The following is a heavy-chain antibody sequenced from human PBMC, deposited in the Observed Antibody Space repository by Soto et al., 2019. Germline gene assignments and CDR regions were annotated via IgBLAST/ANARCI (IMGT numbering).Heavy chain of an antibody. CDR2: IAHSGST. D-gene: IGHD1-7*01. Sequence: QVQLQQWGAGLLKPSETLSLTCAVYGGSFSGYYWSWIRQPPGKGLEWLGQIAHSGSTTYNPTIKSRVTISVDTSKNQISLKLSSVTAVDTAIYYCVRGADWNYSLSDWGQGTLVTVSS. V-gene: IGHV4-34*01. CDR1: GGSFSGYY. CDR3: VRGADWNYSLSD. J-gene: IGHJ4*02.